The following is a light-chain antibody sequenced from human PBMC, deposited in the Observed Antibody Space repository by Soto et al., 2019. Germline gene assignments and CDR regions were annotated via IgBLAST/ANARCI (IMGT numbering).Light chain of an antibody. J-gene: IGLJ1*01. V-gene: IGLV3-1*01. CDR3: QAWDSNTYV. CDR1: KLGDKF. CDR2: QDT. Sequence: SYELTQPPSVSVSPGQTASITCSGDKLGDKFAXWYQQKPGQSPLLVIYQDTKRPSGIPERFSGSNSGNTATLTISGTQALDEADYYCQAWDSNTYVFGTGTKLTVL.